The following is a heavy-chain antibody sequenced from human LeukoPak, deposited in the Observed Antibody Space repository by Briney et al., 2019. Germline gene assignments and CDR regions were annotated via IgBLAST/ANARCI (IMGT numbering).Heavy chain of an antibody. V-gene: IGHV1-69*05. J-gene: IGHJ4*02. D-gene: IGHD6-13*01. Sequence: SVKVSCKASGGTFSSYAISWVRQAPGQGLEWMGGIIPIFGTANYAQKFQGRVNLTRDTSTSKVYMELSSLTSEDTAVYYCARGTSSSWHNAGGYWGQGTLVTVSS. CDR3: ARGTSSSWHNAGGY. CDR1: GGTFSSYA. CDR2: IIPIFGTA.